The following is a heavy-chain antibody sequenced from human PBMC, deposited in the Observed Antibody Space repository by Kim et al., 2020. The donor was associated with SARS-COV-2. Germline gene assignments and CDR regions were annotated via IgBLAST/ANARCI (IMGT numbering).Heavy chain of an antibody. Sequence: SETLSLTCTVSGGSISSSSYYWGWIRQPPGKGLEWIGSIYYSGSTYYNPSLKSRVTISVDTSKNQFSLKLSSVTAADTAVYYCARSIAAAATFGYWGQGTLVTVSS. J-gene: IGHJ4*02. CDR3: ARSIAAAATFGY. CDR1: GGSISSSSYY. CDR2: IYYSGST. D-gene: IGHD6-13*01. V-gene: IGHV4-39*01.